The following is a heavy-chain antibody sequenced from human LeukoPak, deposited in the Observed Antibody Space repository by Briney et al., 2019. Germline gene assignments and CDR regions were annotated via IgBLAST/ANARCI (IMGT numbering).Heavy chain of an antibody. Sequence: GGSLRLSCVASGFTFSSYAMSWVRQAPGKGLEWVSDINGSGGSTYYADSVKGRFTISRDNAKNSLYLQMNSLRAEDTAVYYCARDESEGPHCSGGSCYSGNDYWGQGTLVTVSS. CDR1: GFTFSSYA. CDR3: ARDESEGPHCSGGSCYSGNDY. V-gene: IGHV3-23*01. CDR2: INGSGGST. D-gene: IGHD2-15*01. J-gene: IGHJ4*02.